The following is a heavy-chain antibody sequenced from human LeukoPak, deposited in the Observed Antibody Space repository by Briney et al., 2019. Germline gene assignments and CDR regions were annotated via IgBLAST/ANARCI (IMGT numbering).Heavy chain of an antibody. D-gene: IGHD1-26*01. CDR1: GASLTSHS. V-gene: IGHV1-69*08. Sequence: SVKVSCKFSGASLTSHSKDWLRQAPGQGLEWMGLINPALKTSNYAQKFQGRVTITADESTSTAYMELSSLRSEDTAVYYFASSKPELLQTFDYWGQGTLVTVSS. CDR3: ASSKPELLQTFDY. J-gene: IGHJ4*02. CDR2: INPALKTS.